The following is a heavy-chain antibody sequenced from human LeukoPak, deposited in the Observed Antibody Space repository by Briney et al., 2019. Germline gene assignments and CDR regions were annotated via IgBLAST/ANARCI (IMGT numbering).Heavy chain of an antibody. V-gene: IGHV4-31*03. CDR2: IYYSGNS. D-gene: IGHD3-10*02. J-gene: IGHJ4*02. CDR3: ARSSVRGAIID. CDR1: GGSISSSDY. Sequence: SETLSLTCSVFGGSISSSDYWTWIRQHPGEGLEWIGYIYYSGNSLFNPSLNSRLTMSVDTSQNQFSLKLTSVTAADTAVYYCARSSVRGAIIDWGQGALVTVSS.